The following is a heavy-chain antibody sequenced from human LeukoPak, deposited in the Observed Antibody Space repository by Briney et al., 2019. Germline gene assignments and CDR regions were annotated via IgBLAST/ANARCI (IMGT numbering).Heavy chain of an antibody. Sequence: GGSLRLSCAASGFTFSSHWMSWVRQVPGKGLEWVANIKQDGSEKYYVDSVKGRFTISRENAKNSLYLQMNRLRAEDTAVYYCARDGFAAGFYFACGGKGPLVTVSS. CDR1: GFTFSSHW. V-gene: IGHV3-7*01. CDR3: ARDGFAAGFYFAC. D-gene: IGHD3-16*01. J-gene: IGHJ4*02. CDR2: IKQDGSEK.